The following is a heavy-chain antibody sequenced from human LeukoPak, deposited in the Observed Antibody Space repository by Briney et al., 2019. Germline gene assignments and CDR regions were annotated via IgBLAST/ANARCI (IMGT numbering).Heavy chain of an antibody. V-gene: IGHV4-59*12. Sequence: SETLSLTCTVSGGSISSYYWSWIRQPPGKGLEWIGYIYYSGSTYYNPSLKSRVTISVDTSKNQFSLKLSSVTAADTAVYYCARSSSEDAFDIWGQGTMVTVSS. CDR3: ARSSSEDAFDI. CDR2: IYYSGST. D-gene: IGHD6-6*01. CDR1: GGSISSYY. J-gene: IGHJ3*02.